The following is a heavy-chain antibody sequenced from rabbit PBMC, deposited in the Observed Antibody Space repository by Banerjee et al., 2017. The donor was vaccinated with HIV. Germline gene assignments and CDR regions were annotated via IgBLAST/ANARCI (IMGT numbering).Heavy chain of an antibody. Sequence: QSLEESGGDLVKPGASLTLTCKASGIDFSSYYYMCWVRQAPGKGLELIACIYSSSGSTFYATWAKGRFTISKTSSTTVTLQMTSLTAADTATYFCARDRVYAGYTAYGYGAGFGLWGPGTLVTVS. J-gene: IGHJ4*01. V-gene: IGHV1S40*01. CDR1: GIDFSSYYY. D-gene: IGHD6-1*01. CDR3: ARDRVYAGYTAYGYGAGFGL. CDR2: IYSSSGST.